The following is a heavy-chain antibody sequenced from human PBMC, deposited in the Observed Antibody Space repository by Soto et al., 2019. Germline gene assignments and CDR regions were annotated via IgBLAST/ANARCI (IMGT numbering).Heavy chain of an antibody. J-gene: IGHJ4*02. V-gene: IGHV3-23*01. D-gene: IGHD2-2*01. Sequence: EVQLLESGGGLVQPGGSLRLSCAASGFTISSYAINWVRQAPGKGLEWVSGIRDSDGSTYYADSVKGRFALSRDTSKNTLYLQMNSLRPEDTTIYYCAKGSFTSSPDHWGQGSLVTGSS. CDR1: GFTISSYA. CDR3: AKGSFTSSPDH. CDR2: IRDSDGST.